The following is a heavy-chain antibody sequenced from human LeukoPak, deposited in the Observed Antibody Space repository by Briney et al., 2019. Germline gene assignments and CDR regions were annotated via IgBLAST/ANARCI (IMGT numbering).Heavy chain of an antibody. CDR2: INWNGGST. Sequence: GGSLRLSCAASGFTFDDYGMSWVRQAPGKGLEWVSGINWNGGSTGYADSVKGRFTISRDNSKNTLYLQMNSLRAEDTAVYYCAKGDSYGSDYWGQGTLVTVSS. J-gene: IGHJ4*02. CDR1: GFTFDDYG. CDR3: AKGDSYGSDY. D-gene: IGHD5-18*01. V-gene: IGHV3-20*04.